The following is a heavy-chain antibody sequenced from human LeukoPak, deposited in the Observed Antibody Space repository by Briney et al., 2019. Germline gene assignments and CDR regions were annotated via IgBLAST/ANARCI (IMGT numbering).Heavy chain of an antibody. J-gene: IGHJ4*02. V-gene: IGHV4-39*01. Sequence: SETLSLTCTVSGGSISSSSYYWGWIRQPPGKGLEWIGSIYYSGSTYYNPSLKSRVTISVDTSKNQFSLKLSSVTAADTAVYYCGGTGGYSSPLGVWGQGTLVTVSS. CDR2: IYYSGST. CDR1: GGSISSSSYY. CDR3: GGTGGYSSPLGV. D-gene: IGHD5-18*01.